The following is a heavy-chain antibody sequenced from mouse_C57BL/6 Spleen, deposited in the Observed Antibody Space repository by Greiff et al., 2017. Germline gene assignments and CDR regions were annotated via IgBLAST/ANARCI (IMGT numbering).Heavy chain of an antibody. CDR2: ISSGSSTI. CDR1: GFTFSDYG. V-gene: IGHV5-17*01. CDR3: ARRNYYSNYDYAMDY. J-gene: IGHJ4*01. D-gene: IGHD2-5*01. Sequence: EVNLVESGGGLVKPGGSLKLSCAASGFTFSDYGMHWVRQAPEKGLEWVAYISSGSSTIYYADTVKGRFTISRDNAKDTLFLQMTSLRSEDTAMYYCARRNYYSNYDYAMDYWGQGTSVTVSS.